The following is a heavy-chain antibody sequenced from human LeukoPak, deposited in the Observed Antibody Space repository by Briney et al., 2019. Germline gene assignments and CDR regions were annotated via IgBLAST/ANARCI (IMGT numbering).Heavy chain of an antibody. D-gene: IGHD2-2*01. CDR3: AGSHCSSTSCYFSGYMDV. CDR1: GFTFSSYA. Sequence: GGSLRLSCAASGFTFSSYAMSWVRQAPGKGLEWVSSISGSSSYIYYADSVKGRFTISRDNAKNSLYLQMNSLRAEDTAVYYCAGSHCSSTSCYFSGYMDVWGKGTTVTVSS. J-gene: IGHJ6*03. CDR2: ISGSSSYI. V-gene: IGHV3-21*01.